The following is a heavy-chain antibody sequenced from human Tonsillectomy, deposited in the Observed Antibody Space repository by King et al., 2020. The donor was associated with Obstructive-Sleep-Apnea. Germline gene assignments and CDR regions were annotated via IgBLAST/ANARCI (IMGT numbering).Heavy chain of an antibody. Sequence: LQLQESGPGLVKPSETLSLTCTVSGGSIISSSYYWGWIRQPPGKGLEWIGTIYYSGSTYSNPSLKSRVTISVDTSKNQFSRKLSSVTAADTAVFYCARGDGSGTYYSGGFDYWGQGTLVTVSS. CDR3: ARGDGSGTYYSGGFDY. V-gene: IGHV4-39*07. J-gene: IGHJ4*02. D-gene: IGHD3-10*01. CDR1: GGSIISSSYY. CDR2: IYYSGST.